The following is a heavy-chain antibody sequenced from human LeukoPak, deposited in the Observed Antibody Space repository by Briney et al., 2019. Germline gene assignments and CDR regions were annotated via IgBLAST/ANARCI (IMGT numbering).Heavy chain of an antibody. CDR2: IRGDGSDA. CDR3: AKAPVTTCSGAYCYPFDY. V-gene: IGHV3-74*01. D-gene: IGHD2-21*01. CDR1: GFTFSDTW. J-gene: IGHJ4*02. Sequence: GGSLRLSCAASGFTFSDTWMHWVRQVPGKGLIWVSRIRGDGSDARYAESVKGRFTISGDNAKNTLYLQMNRLRAEDAAVYYCAKAPVTTCSGAYCYPFDYWGQGTLVTVSS.